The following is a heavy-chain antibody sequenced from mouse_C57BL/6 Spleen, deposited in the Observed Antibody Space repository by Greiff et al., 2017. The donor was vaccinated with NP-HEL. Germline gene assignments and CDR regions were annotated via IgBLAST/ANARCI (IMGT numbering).Heavy chain of an antibody. D-gene: IGHD1-1*01. V-gene: IGHV2-5*01. CDR3: AKKDYYGSSYDYYAMDY. CDR1: GFSLTSYG. Sequence: QVQLQQSGPGLVQPSQSLSITCTVSGFSLTSYGVHWVRQSPGKGLEWLGVIWRGGSTDYNAAFMSRLSITKDNSKSQVFFKMNSLQADDTAIYYCAKKDYYGSSYDYYAMDYWGQGTSVTVSS. CDR2: IWRGGST. J-gene: IGHJ4*01.